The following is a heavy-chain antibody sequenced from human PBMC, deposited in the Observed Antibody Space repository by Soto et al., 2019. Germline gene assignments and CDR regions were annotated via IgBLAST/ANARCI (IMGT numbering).Heavy chain of an antibody. V-gene: IGHV1-69*01. Sequence: QVQLVQSGAEVKKPGSSVKVSCKASGGTFSSYAISWVRQAPGQGLEWMGGIIPIFGTANYAQKFQGRVTSTADESTSTAYMELSSLRSEDTAVYYCASAALNYGSGSYYLDYWGQGTLVTVSS. CDR3: ASAALNYGSGSYYLDY. D-gene: IGHD3-10*01. CDR2: IIPIFGTA. CDR1: GGTFSSYA. J-gene: IGHJ4*02.